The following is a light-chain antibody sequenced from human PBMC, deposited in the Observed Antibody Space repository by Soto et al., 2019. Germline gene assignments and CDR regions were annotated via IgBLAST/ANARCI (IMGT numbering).Light chain of an antibody. V-gene: IGLV2-14*01. Sequence: QSALTQPASMSGSPGQSITISCTGTSSDVGGYNYVSWYQQHPGKAPKLMIYEVNNRPSGVSNRFSGSKSGNTASLTISGLQAEDEADYYCSSYTSSTTPYVFGTGTKLTVL. CDR2: EVN. J-gene: IGLJ1*01. CDR3: SSYTSSTTPYV. CDR1: SSDVGGYNY.